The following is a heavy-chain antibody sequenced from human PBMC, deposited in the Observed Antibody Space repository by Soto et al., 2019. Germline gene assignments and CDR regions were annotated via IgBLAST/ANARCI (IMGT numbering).Heavy chain of an antibody. D-gene: IGHD6-19*01. V-gene: IGHV4-59*01. Sequence: NPSETLSLTCTVSGGSISSYYWSWIRQPPGKGLEWIGYIYYSGSTNYNPSLKSRVTISVDTSKNQFSLKLSSVTAADTAVYYCARGFIHSSGWSFDYWGQGTLVTVSS. J-gene: IGHJ4*02. CDR1: GGSISSYY. CDR2: IYYSGST. CDR3: ARGFIHSSGWSFDY.